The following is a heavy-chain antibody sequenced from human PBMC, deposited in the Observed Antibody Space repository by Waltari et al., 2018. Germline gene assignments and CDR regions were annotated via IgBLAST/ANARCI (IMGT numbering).Heavy chain of an antibody. V-gene: IGHV4-30-2*01. CDR2: VYQSGAT. CDR1: GGSISSGGYS. Sequence: QLQLQESGSGLVKPSQTLSLTCAVSGGSISSGGYSWRWIRQPPGKGLEWIGYVYQSGATSFNPALKSRVTISVDRSKNQFSLKLSSVTAADTAVYYCARTGYGDYVPGYFDYWGQGTLVTVSS. CDR3: ARTGYGDYVPGYFDY. J-gene: IGHJ4*02. D-gene: IGHD4-17*01.